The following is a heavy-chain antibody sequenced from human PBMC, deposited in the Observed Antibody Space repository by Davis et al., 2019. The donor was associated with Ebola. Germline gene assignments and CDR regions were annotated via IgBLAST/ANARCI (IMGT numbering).Heavy chain of an antibody. CDR3: ARDMGMVQEANWFDP. Sequence: AASVKVSCKASGYTFTSYYMHWVRQAPGQGLEWMGIINPSGGSTSYAQKLQGRVTMTTDTSTSTAYMELRSLRSDDTAVYYCARDMGMVQEANWFDPWGQGTLVTVSS. V-gene: IGHV1-46*01. D-gene: IGHD3-10*01. CDR2: INPSGGST. J-gene: IGHJ5*02. CDR1: GYTFTSYY.